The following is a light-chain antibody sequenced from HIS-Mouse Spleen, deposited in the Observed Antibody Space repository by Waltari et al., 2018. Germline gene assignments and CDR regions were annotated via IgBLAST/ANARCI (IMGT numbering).Light chain of an antibody. Sequence: QSVLTQPPSASGTPGQRVTISCSGSSSNLGSNTVNWYQQLPGTAPKLLIYSNNQRPAGVPDRCSGSKSGTSASLAISGLQSEDEADYYCAAWDDSLNGWVFGGGTKLTVL. V-gene: IGLV1-44*01. J-gene: IGLJ3*02. CDR2: SNN. CDR1: SSNLGSNT. CDR3: AAWDDSLNGWV.